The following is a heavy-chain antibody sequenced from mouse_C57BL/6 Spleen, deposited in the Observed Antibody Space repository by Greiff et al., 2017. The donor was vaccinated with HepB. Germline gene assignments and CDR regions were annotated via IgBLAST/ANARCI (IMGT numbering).Heavy chain of an antibody. J-gene: IGHJ2*01. CDR3: ARTEFSLWEFDY. D-gene: IGHD6-5*01. V-gene: IGHV1-53*01. Sequence: QVQLQQPGTELVKPGASVKLSCKASGYTFTSYWMHWVKQRPGQGLEWIGNINPSIGGTNYNEKFKGKATLTVDKSSSTAYMQLSSLTSEDSAVYYCARTEFSLWEFDYWGQGTTLTVSS. CDR1: GYTFTSYW. CDR2: INPSIGGT.